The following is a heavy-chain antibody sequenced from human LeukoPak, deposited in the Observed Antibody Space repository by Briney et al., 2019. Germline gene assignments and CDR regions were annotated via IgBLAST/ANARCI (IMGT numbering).Heavy chain of an antibody. D-gene: IGHD2-2*01. CDR1: GFTFNSYA. CDR3: VKDPSCGSCPPGVLDY. V-gene: IGHV3-30*02. J-gene: IGHJ4*02. Sequence: HPGGSLRLSCAASGFTFNSYAMHWVRQAPGKGLEWVAFIRYDGSNKFYADSVKGRFTISRDNSKNTLYLQMNSLRAEDTGVYYCVKDPSCGSCPPGVLDYWGQGTLVTVSS. CDR2: IRYDGSNK.